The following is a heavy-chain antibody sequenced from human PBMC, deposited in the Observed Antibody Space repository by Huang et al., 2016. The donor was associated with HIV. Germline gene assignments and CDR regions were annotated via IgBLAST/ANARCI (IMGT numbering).Heavy chain of an antibody. J-gene: IGHJ3*02. CDR2: FDPEEGET. V-gene: IGHV1-24*01. Sequence: QVQLVESGAELKKPGASVRVSCKVSGYTVSELSLHWVRQAPEKGLEWMGGFDPEEGETIYAQRLQGRVTRTEDTSTDTAYMEPISLRPEDTAVYYCATSTPDVGAGVLRSAFDIWGQGTMVTVSS. D-gene: IGHD2-15*01. CDR1: GYTVSELS. CDR3: ATSTPDVGAGVLRSAFDI.